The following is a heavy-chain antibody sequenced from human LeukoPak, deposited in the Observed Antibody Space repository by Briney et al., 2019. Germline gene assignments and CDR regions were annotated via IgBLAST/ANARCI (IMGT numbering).Heavy chain of an antibody. CDR2: IYTSGST. CDR1: GGSISSYY. Sequence: SETLSLTCTVSGGSISSYYWSWIRQPPGKGLEWIGRIYTSGSTNYNPSLKSRVTMSVDTSKNQFSLKLSSVTAADTAVYYCARRRGSSGYYYGAYFDYWGQGTLVTVSS. D-gene: IGHD3-22*01. V-gene: IGHV4-4*07. J-gene: IGHJ4*02. CDR3: ARRRGSSGYYYGAYFDY.